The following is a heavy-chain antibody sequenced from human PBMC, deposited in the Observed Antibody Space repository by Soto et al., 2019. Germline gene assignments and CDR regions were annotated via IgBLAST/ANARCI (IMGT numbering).Heavy chain of an antibody. CDR1: GGSISGYY. CDR3: TRDGDGRMTTNPYYYYGMDV. Sequence: LSLTCTVSGGSISGYYWSWIRQPPGKGLEWIGNVYYSGGAKYNPSAKRRVSISVDTSKNQFSLNLSSVTAADTAVYYCTRDGDGRMTTNPYYYYGMDVWGPGITVTASS. J-gene: IGHJ6*02. CDR2: VYYSGGA. D-gene: IGHD2-21*02. V-gene: IGHV4-59*01.